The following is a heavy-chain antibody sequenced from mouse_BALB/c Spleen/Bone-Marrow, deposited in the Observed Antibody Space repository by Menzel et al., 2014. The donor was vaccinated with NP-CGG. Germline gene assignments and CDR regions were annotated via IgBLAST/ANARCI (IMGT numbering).Heavy chain of an antibody. CDR2: INPTTGYT. CDR1: GYTFTSYW. V-gene: IGHV1-7*01. J-gene: IGHJ3*01. CDR3: ARRAYGSGYGFAY. Sequence: QVQLQQSGAELAKPGASMKMSCKASGYTFTSYWMHWVKQRPGQGLEWIGYINPTTGYTEYNQKFKDKATLTADKSSSTAYMQLSSLTSEDSAVYYCARRAYGSGYGFAYWGQGTLVTVSA. D-gene: IGHD1-1*01.